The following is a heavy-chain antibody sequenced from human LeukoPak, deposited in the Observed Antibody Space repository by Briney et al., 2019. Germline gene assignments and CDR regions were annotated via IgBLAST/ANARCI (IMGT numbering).Heavy chain of an antibody. D-gene: IGHD2-21*02. Sequence: ASVKVSCKASGYTFTSYDINWVRQATGQGLEWMGWMNPNSGNTGYAQKFQGRVTITRNTSISTAYMELSSLRSEDTAVYYCARGRLAYCGGDCYPNRPFDYWGQGTLVTVSS. V-gene: IGHV1-8*03. J-gene: IGHJ4*02. CDR3: ARGRLAYCGGDCYPNRPFDY. CDR2: MNPNSGNT. CDR1: GYTFTSYD.